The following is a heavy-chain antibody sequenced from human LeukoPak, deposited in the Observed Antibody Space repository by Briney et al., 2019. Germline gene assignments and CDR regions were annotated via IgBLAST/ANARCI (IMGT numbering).Heavy chain of an antibody. CDR2: IIPIFGSA. CDR3: AREGPSVVVVAANNWFDP. J-gene: IGHJ5*02. CDR1: GGTFSSYA. D-gene: IGHD2-15*01. Sequence: SVKVSCKASGGTFSSYAISWMRQAPGQGLEWMGGIIPIFGSANYAQKFQGRVTITADESTSTAYMELSSLRSEDTAVYYCAREGPSVVVVAANNWFDPWGQGTLVTVSS. V-gene: IGHV1-69*01.